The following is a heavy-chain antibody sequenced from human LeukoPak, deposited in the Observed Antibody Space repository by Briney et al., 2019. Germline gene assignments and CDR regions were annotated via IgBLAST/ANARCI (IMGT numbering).Heavy chain of an antibody. CDR3: ARVSRYSSGWYDY. J-gene: IGHJ4*02. CDR2: INHSGGT. V-gene: IGHV4-34*01. D-gene: IGHD6-19*01. Sequence: PSETLSLTCAVYGASFSGYYWSWIRQPPGKGLEWIGEINHSGGTNYNPSLKSRVTISVDTSKNQFSLKLSSVTAADTAVYYCARVSRYSSGWYDYWGQGTLVTVSS. CDR1: GASFSGYY.